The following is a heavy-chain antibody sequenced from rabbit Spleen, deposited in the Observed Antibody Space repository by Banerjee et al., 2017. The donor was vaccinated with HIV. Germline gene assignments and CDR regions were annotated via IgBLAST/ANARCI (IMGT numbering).Heavy chain of an antibody. CDR1: GVSFSSNVY. CDR2: IDTASSGFS. J-gene: IGHJ3*01. D-gene: IGHD2-1*01. V-gene: IGHV1S45*01. Sequence: QEQLVESGGGLVQPEGSLTLTCTASGVSFSSNVYMCWVRQAPGKGLEWIACIDTASSGFSYFASWAKGRFTISTTSSTTVTLQMTSLTAADTATYFCGRDANGDVRLSRLDLWGPGTLVTVS. CDR3: GRDANGDVRLSRLDL.